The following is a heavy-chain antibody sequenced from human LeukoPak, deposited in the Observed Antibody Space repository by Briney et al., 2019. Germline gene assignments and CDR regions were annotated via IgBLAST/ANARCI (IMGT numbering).Heavy chain of an antibody. CDR2: MYNSGST. Sequence: PSETLSLTCTVPGGSISTYYWSWIRQPAGKGLEWIGRMYNSGSTNYNPSLKSRVTISVDKAKNQFSLKLSSVTAADTAVYYCARDLHDSSWGDSFGIWGQGTLVTVSS. CDR1: GGSISTYY. V-gene: IGHV4-4*07. CDR3: ARDLHDSSWGDSFGI. D-gene: IGHD3-22*01. J-gene: IGHJ3*02.